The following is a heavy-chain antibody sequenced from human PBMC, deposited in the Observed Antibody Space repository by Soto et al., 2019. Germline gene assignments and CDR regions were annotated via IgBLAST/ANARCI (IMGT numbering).Heavy chain of an antibody. CDR3: ARNGSLRCCTPTSCDLLSWFDA. CDR1: GGSFSGYY. V-gene: IGHV4-34*01. J-gene: IGHJ5*02. Sequence: SETLSLTCAVYGGSFSGYYWSWIRQPPGKGLEWIGEINHSGSTNYNPSLKSRVTISVDTPKNQFSLKLSSVTAADTAVYYCARNGSLRCCTPTSCDLLSWFDAWGQGSQVTVYS. CDR2: INHSGST. D-gene: IGHD2-8*01.